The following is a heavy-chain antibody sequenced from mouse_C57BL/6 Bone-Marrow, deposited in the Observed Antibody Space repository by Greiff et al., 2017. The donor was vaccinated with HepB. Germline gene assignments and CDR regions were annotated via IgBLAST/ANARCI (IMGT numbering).Heavy chain of an antibody. CDR1: GYTFTSYW. V-gene: IGHV1-69*01. D-gene: IGHD2-3*01. Sequence: VQLQQPGAELVMPGASVKLSCKASGYTFTSYWMHWVKQRPGQGLEWIGEIDLSDSYTNYNQKFKGKSTLTVDKSSSTSYMQLSSLTSEDSAVYYCASTDGYYGEFAYWGQGTLVTVSA. CDR2: IDLSDSYT. CDR3: ASTDGYYGEFAY. J-gene: IGHJ3*01.